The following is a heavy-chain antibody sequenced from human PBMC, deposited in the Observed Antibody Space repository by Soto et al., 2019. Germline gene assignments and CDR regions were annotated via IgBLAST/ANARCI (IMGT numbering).Heavy chain of an antibody. V-gene: IGHV6-1*01. CDR1: GDSVSSNSAA. J-gene: IGHJ4*02. CDR3: ARDPIYWYSSGWAFDY. Sequence: PSQTLSLTCAISGDSVSSNSAAWNWIRQSPSRGLEWLGRTYYRSKWYNDYAVSVKSRITINPDTSKNQFSLQLNSVTPEDTAVYYCARDPIYWYSSGWAFDYWGQGTLVTVSS. D-gene: IGHD6-19*01. CDR2: TYYRSKWYN.